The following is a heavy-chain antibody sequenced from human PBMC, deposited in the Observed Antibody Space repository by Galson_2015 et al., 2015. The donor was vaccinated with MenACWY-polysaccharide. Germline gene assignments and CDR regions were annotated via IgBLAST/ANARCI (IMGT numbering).Heavy chain of an antibody. V-gene: IGHV3-7*01. CDR3: ARDKAVGATHFDY. Sequence: SLRLSCAASGFTLNNYWMSWVRQAPGKEPEWVANIRQDGSEMYYVDSVKGRFTISRDNAKDSLFLQMNSLRAEDTAVYYCARDKAVGATHFDYWGRGTLVTVSS. J-gene: IGHJ4*02. CDR1: GFTLNNYW. CDR2: IRQDGSEM. D-gene: IGHD1-26*01.